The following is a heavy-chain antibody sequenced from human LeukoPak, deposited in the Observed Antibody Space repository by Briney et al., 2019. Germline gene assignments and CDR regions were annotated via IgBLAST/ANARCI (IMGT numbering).Heavy chain of an antibody. D-gene: IGHD6-25*01. CDR3: AAAYYYFYIDV. J-gene: IGHJ6*03. Sequence: APVKVSCKASGYTFTSYDINWVRQATGQGLEWMGWMNPNSGNTGYAQKFQGRVTITRNTSISTAYMELSSLTSEDSAVYYCAAAYYYFYIDVWGTGTTVSVSS. CDR1: GYTFTSYD. V-gene: IGHV1-8*03. CDR2: MNPNSGNT.